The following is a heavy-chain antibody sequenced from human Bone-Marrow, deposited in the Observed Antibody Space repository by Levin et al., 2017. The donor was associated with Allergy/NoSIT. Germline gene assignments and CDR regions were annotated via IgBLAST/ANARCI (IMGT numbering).Heavy chain of an antibody. CDR2: ISGSGTTT. J-gene: IGHJ2*01. D-gene: IGHD3-10*01. V-gene: IGHV3-48*01. Sequence: SCAASEFTFSTYHMNWVRQAPGKGLEWVSYISGSGTTTYYADSVKGRFTISRDNAKDSLYLQMNNLRADDTAVYYCAWYPVDSGSYCTDTWYFDLWGRGTLVTVSS. CDR3: AWYPVDSGSYCTDTWYFDL. CDR1: EFTFSTYH.